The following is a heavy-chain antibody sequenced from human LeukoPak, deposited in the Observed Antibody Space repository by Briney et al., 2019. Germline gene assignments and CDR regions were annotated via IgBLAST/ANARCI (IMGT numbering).Heavy chain of an antibody. J-gene: IGHJ4*02. D-gene: IGHD3-9*01. CDR3: ARSILTGYYLFDY. CDR1: GFTFSSYW. Sequence: GGSLRLSCAASGFTFSSYWMHWVRQAPGKGLVWVSRINSDGSSTSYADSVKGRFTISRDNAKNTLYLQMNSLRAEDTAVYYCARSILTGYYLFDYWGQGTLVTVPS. V-gene: IGHV3-74*01. CDR2: INSDGSST.